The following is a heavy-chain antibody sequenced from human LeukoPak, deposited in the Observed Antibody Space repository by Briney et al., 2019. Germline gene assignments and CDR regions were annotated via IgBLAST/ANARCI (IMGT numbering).Heavy chain of an antibody. J-gene: IGHJ4*02. Sequence: GGSLRLSCTASGLXFRSYWISWVRQAPGKGLEWLADINQDGSEKYYVDSVKGRFTISRDNAKNSLYLQMNSLTAEGTAVYYCARDGTERDWGQGTLVTVSS. CDR3: ARDGTERD. V-gene: IGHV3-7*04. CDR1: GLXFRSYW. D-gene: IGHD6-13*01. CDR2: INQDGSEK.